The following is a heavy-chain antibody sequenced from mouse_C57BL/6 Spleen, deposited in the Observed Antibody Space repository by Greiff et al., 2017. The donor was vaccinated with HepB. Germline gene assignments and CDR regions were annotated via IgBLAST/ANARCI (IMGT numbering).Heavy chain of an antibody. CDR3: ARGGTGWYFDV. J-gene: IGHJ1*03. CDR1: GFTFSDYY. V-gene: IGHV5-16*01. D-gene: IGHD3-3*01. CDR2: INYDGSST. Sequence: EVHLVESEGGLVQPGSSMKLSCTASGFTFSDYYMAWVRQVPEKGLEWVANINYDGSSTYYLDSLKSRFIISRDNAKNILYLQMSSLKSEDTATYYCARGGTGWYFDVWGTGTTVTVSS.